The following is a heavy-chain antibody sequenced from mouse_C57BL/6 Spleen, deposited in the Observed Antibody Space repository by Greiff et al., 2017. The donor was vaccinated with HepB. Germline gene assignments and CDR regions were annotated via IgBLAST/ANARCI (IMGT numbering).Heavy chain of an antibody. Sequence: QVQLQQSGAELVRPGASVTLSCKASGYTFPDYEMHWVKQTPVHGLEWIGAIDPETGGTAYNQKFKGKAILTADKSSSTAYMELRSLTSEDSAVYYCTRWADSSGPYYFDYWGQGTTLTVSS. J-gene: IGHJ2*01. CDR1: GYTFPDYE. CDR3: TRWADSSGPYYFDY. CDR2: IDPETGGT. V-gene: IGHV1-15*01. D-gene: IGHD3-2*02.